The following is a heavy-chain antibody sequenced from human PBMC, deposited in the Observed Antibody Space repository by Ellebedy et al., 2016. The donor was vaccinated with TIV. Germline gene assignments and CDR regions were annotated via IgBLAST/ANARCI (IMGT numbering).Heavy chain of an antibody. V-gene: IGHV1-58*01. CDR1: GFIFSNSA. CDR3: ARETSGVAWFDP. J-gene: IGHJ5*02. D-gene: IGHD3-10*01. Sequence: AASVKVSCKVSGFIFSNSAVQWVRLARGQGLEWIGWIVVGSGNTNYAQKFQERVTITRDMSTNTAYMELSSLRSDDTAVYYCARETSGVAWFDPWGQGTLVTVSS. CDR2: IVVGSGNT.